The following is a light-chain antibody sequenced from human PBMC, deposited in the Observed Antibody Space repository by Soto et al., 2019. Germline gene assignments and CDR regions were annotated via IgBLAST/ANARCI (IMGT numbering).Light chain of an antibody. V-gene: IGLV2-14*01. CDR2: EVS. CDR3: SSYTSGSTLV. Sequence: QSALTQHASVSGSPGQSITISCTGTSGDVGGYNYVSWYQQHPGKAPKLMIYEVSNRPSGVSNRFSGSKSGNTASLTISGLQAEDEDYYYCSSYTSGSTLVFGNGTKLTVL. J-gene: IGLJ1*01. CDR1: SGDVGGYNY.